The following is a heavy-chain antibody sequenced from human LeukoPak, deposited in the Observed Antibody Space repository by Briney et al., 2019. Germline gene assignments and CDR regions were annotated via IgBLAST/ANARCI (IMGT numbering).Heavy chain of an antibody. D-gene: IGHD5-18*01. V-gene: IGHV3-30*18. CDR3: AKDRYSYAFEYSDS. Sequence: QAGGSLRLSCAASGFAFSSYGMHWVRQAPGKGLDRVAVISNDGSKKYYADSVKGRFTISRDNSKNTLSLQVSSLRTEDTAVYYCAKDRYSYAFEYSDSWGQGTLVTVSS. J-gene: IGHJ4*02. CDR1: GFAFSSYG. CDR2: ISNDGSKK.